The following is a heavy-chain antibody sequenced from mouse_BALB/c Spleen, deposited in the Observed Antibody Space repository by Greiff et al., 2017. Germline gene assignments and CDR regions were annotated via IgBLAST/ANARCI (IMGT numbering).Heavy chain of an antibody. Sequence: VQLQQSGPELMKPGASVKISCKASGYSFTSYYMHWVKQSHGKSLEWIGYIDPFNGGTSYNQKFKGKATLTVDKSSSTAYMHLSSLTSEDSAVYYCARRYYRYDDWFAYWGQGTLVTVSA. V-gene: IGHV1S135*01. CDR3: ARRYYRYDDWFAY. J-gene: IGHJ3*01. D-gene: IGHD2-14*01. CDR1: GYSFTSYY. CDR2: IDPFNGGT.